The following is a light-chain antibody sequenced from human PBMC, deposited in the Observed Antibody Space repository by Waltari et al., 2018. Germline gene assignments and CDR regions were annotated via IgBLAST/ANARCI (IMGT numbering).Light chain of an antibody. Sequence: DIQMTQSPSPLSASVGDRVTITCRASSRIGSLLAWYQQKPGKAPKLLIYDASSLESGVPSRFSGSGSGTEFTLTINSLQPDDFATYSCQQYYSYFTFGGGAKVEIK. CDR3: QQYYSYFT. CDR2: DAS. J-gene: IGKJ4*01. CDR1: SRIGSL. V-gene: IGKV1-5*01.